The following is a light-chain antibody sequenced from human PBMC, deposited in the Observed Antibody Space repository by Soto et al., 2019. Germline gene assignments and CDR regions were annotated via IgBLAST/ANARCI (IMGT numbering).Light chain of an antibody. J-gene: IGKJ2*01. Sequence: DIQLTQSPSFLAASVGDRVTITCRASQGIASFLAWYQQKPGKAPKLLIYSATTLQTGVSSRFSGSRSGPEFTLTISSLQPEDCATYSCQQLNSYPYTFAQGTKLEIK. CDR3: QQLNSYPYT. CDR2: SAT. V-gene: IGKV1-9*01. CDR1: QGIASF.